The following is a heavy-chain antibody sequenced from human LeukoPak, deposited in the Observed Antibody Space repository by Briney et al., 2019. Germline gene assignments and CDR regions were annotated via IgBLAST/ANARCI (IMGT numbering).Heavy chain of an antibody. CDR1: GGSISSSYW. D-gene: IGHD2-2*01. J-gene: IGHJ4*02. V-gene: IGHV4-4*02. CDR2: IYHSGST. Sequence: SETLSLTCAVSGGSISSSYWWSWVRQPPGKGLEWIGEIYHSGSTNYNPSLKSRVTISVDKSKNQFSLKLSSVTAADTAVYYCARAPGGYCSSTSCRLDYWGQGTLVTVSS. CDR3: ARAPGGYCSSTSCRLDY.